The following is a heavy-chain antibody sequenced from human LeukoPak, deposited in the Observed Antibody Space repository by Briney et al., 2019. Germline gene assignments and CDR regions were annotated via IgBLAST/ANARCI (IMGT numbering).Heavy chain of an antibody. J-gene: IGHJ4*02. Sequence: MPSQTLSLTCTVSGGSISSGTYYWSWIRQPAGKGLEWIGHIYTSGSTKYNPSLKSRVTISVDTSKNQFSLRLSSVTAADTAVYYCAREGGTMVRGVPLDYWGQGTLVTVSS. CDR1: GGSISSGTYY. D-gene: IGHD3-10*01. V-gene: IGHV4-61*09. CDR2: IYTSGST. CDR3: AREGGTMVRGVPLDY.